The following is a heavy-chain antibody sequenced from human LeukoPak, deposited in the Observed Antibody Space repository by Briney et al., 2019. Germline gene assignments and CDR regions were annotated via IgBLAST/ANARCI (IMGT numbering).Heavy chain of an antibody. V-gene: IGHV3-23*01. CDR3: AKGRAIFGVADYYYMDV. Sequence: GGSLRLSCAASGFTFSSYAMNWVRQAPGKRLEWVSAISGSGGSTYYADSVKGRFTISRDNSKNTLYLQMNSLRAEDTAVYYCAKGRAIFGVADYYYMDVWGKGTTVTVSS. D-gene: IGHD3-3*01. CDR2: ISGSGGST. J-gene: IGHJ6*03. CDR1: GFTFSSYA.